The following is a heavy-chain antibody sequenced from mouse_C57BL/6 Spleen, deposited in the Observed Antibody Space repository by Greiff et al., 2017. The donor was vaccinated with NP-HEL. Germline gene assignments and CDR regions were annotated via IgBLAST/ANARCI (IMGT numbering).Heavy chain of an antibody. J-gene: IGHJ2*01. CDR1: GYTFTDYN. D-gene: IGHD1-1*01. CDR2: INPNNGGT. V-gene: IGHV1-18*01. Sequence: VQLQQSGPELVKPGASVKIPCKASGYTFTDYNMDWVKQSHGKSLEWIGDINPNNGGTIYNEKFKGKATLTVDKSSSTADMELRSLTSEDTAVYYCARRRDYYGSSDYWGQGTTLTVSS. CDR3: ARRRDYYGSSDY.